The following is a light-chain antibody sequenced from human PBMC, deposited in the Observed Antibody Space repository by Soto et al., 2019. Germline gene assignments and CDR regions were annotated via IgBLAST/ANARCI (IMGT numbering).Light chain of an antibody. CDR1: SSDVGGYNY. CDR3: SSYTTSSTL. J-gene: IGLJ1*01. V-gene: IGLV2-14*01. CDR2: DVS. Sequence: QSALTQPDSVSGSPGQSITISCTGTSSDVGGYNYVSWYQQHPGKAPKLMIYDVSNRPSGVSDRFSGSKSGNTASLTISGLQAEDEAHYYCSSYTTSSTLFGTGTKLTVL.